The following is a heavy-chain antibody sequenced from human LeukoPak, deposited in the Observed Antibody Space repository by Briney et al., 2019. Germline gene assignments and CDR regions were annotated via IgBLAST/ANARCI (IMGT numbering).Heavy chain of an antibody. CDR3: ASGGVYDFWSGYFGPDY. V-gene: IGHV3-53*01. CDR2: IYSGGST. D-gene: IGHD3-3*01. CDR1: GFTVSSNY. J-gene: IGHJ4*02. Sequence: PGGPLRLSCAASGFTVSSNYMSWVRQAPGKGLEWVSVIYSGGSTYYADSVKGRFTISRDNSKNTLYLQMNSLRAEDTAVYYCASGGVYDFWSGYFGPDYWGQGTLVTVSS.